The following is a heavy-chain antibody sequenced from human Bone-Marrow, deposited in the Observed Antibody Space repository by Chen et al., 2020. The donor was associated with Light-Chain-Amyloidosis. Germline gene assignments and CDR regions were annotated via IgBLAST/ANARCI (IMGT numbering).Heavy chain of an antibody. CDR1: GYTFPNYW. Sequence: EVQLEQSGPEVKKPGESLKISCKGSGYTFPNYWIGWVRQMPGKGLEWMGVIYPDDSDARYSPSFKDQVTLSADKSITTAYLQWRSLKASDTARYYCARRRDGYNFDYWGQGTLVTVSS. CDR2: IYPDDSDA. V-gene: IGHV5-51*01. CDR3: ARRRDGYNFDY. D-gene: IGHD5-12*01. J-gene: IGHJ4*02.